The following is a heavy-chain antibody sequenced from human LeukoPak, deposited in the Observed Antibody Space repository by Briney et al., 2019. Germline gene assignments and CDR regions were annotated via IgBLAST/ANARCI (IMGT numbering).Heavy chain of an antibody. CDR3: ARGMVACTNGVCYTRDAFDI. Sequence: PSETLSLTCAVYGGSFSGYYWSWIRQPPGKGLEWIGEINQSGSTNYNPSLKSRVTISVDTSKNQFSLKLSSVTAADTAVYYCARGMVACTNGVCYTRDAFDIWGQGTMVTVSS. CDR1: GGSFSGYY. D-gene: IGHD2-8*01. V-gene: IGHV4-34*01. CDR2: INQSGST. J-gene: IGHJ3*02.